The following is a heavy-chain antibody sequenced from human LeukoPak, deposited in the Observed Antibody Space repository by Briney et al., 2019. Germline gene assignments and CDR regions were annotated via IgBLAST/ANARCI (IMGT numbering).Heavy chain of an antibody. CDR3: ASVSSLLTEQTWYFDL. J-gene: IGHJ2*01. CDR2: IHHTENI. Sequence: PSETLSLTCTLSGGSINTGGHYWSWIRQHPDRGLEWIVYIHHTENIYYYPSLRSRIVLSIDTSKSQFSLNLNSVTAADTAVYFCASVSSLLTEQTWYFDLWGRGTRVTVSS. CDR1: GGSINTGGHY. D-gene: IGHD2-15*01. V-gene: IGHV4-31*03.